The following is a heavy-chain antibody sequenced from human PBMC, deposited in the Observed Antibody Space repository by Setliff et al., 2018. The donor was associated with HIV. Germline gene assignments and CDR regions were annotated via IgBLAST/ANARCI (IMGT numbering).Heavy chain of an antibody. V-gene: IGHV7-4-1*02. CDR1: GYTFTSYA. D-gene: IGHD1-26*01. J-gene: IGHJ6*02. CDR2: IHTNTGDP. Sequence: ASVKVSCKASGYTFTSYAVNWARQAPGQGLEWVGWIHTNTGDPTYAQGFTGRFVFSFDTSVSTAYLQISGLKAEDTAVYYCATRGEQLYFYGMDVWGQGTTVTV. CDR3: ATRGEQLYFYGMDV.